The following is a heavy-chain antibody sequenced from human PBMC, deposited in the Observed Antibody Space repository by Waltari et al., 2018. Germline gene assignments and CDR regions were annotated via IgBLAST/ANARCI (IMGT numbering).Heavy chain of an antibody. V-gene: IGHV4-38-2*02. Sequence: QVQLQESGAGLVKPSETLSLTCTVSGYSISSGYYWGWIRQPPGKGLEWIGSIYRSGGTYYNPALMTRATISVDTSNHPFSLKLSSVTAADTAVYYCARDPADCSGGSCYPRFDPWGQGTLVTVSS. D-gene: IGHD2-15*01. J-gene: IGHJ5*02. CDR2: IYRSGGT. CDR3: ARDPADCSGGSCYPRFDP. CDR1: GYSISSGYY.